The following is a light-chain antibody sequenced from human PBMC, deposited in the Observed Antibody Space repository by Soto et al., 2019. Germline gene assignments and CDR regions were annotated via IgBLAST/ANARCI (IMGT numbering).Light chain of an antibody. CDR3: QQWGSSSWT. Sequence: EIVLTQSPATLSLSPGERATLSCRASQTIGDTLAWYQQKPGQAPRLLIYGASTRATGIPARFSGSGSGTEFTLTISRLEPEDFAVYYCQQWGSSSWTFGQGTKVDIK. J-gene: IGKJ1*01. CDR1: QTIGDT. V-gene: IGKV3-20*01. CDR2: GAS.